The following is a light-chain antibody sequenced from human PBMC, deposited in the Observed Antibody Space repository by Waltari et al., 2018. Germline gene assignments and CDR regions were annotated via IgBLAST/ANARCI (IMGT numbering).Light chain of an antibody. Sequence: QSVLTQPPSTSGTPGQRVTISCSGSTSNIGTNTVTWYQLLPGTAPTPVIFANYHRPSGVPDRFSASKSGTSASLVISGLQSEDEADYFCATWDDSLSGRVFGGGTKVTVL. V-gene: IGLV1-44*01. CDR3: ATWDDSLSGRV. CDR1: TSNIGTNT. J-gene: IGLJ3*02. CDR2: ANY.